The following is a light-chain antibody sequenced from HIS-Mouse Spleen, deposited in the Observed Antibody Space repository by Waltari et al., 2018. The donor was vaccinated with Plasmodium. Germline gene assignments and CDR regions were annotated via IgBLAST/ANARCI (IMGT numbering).Light chain of an antibody. CDR2: GKN. J-gene: IGLJ3*02. CDR1: SLRSYY. CDR3: NSRDSSGNHQV. Sequence: SSELTQDPAFSVALGHTVRITCQGDSLRSYYASWYQQKPGQAPVLVIYGKNNRPSGIPERFSGSSSGNTASLTITGAQAEDEADYYCNSRDSSGNHQVFGGGTKLTVL. V-gene: IGLV3-19*01.